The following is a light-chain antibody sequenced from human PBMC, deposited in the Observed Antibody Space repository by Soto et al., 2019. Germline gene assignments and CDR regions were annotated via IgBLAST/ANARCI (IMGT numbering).Light chain of an antibody. Sequence: IVRTQSPATVSLSPGESATLYWRASQSVGNNLAWYQQKPGQAPRLRIYDASNRATGIPARFSGSGSGTDFTLTISSIEPEDFAVYYCQQRSNPITFGQGTRLEIK. CDR2: DAS. V-gene: IGKV3-11*01. J-gene: IGKJ5*01. CDR1: QSVGNN. CDR3: QQRSNPIT.